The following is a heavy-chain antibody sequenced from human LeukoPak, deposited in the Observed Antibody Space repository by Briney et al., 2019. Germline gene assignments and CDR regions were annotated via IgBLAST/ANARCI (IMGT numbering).Heavy chain of an antibody. CDR3: ARGHALYSSSWFDP. D-gene: IGHD6-13*01. J-gene: IGHJ5*02. Sequence: GASVKVSCKASGYTFTDFYMLWVRQAPGQGLEWMGWISAYNGNTNYAQKLQGRVTMTTDTSTSTAYMELRSLRSDDTAVYYCARGHALYSSSWFDPWGQGTLVTVSS. V-gene: IGHV1-18*04. CDR1: GYTFTDFY. CDR2: ISAYNGNT.